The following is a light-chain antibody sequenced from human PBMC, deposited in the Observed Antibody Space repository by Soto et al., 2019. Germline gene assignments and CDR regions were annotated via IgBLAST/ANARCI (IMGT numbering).Light chain of an antibody. CDR2: GGS. CDR1: SSDVGSYNL. J-gene: IGLJ1*01. Sequence: QSALTQPASVSGSPGQSITISCTGTSSDVGSYNLVSWYQQHPGKAPKLMIYGGSKRPPGVSNRFSASKSGNTASLPLYRLPAEAQAGFYCLSYTSSTAYVFGTGTKVTVL. CDR3: LSYTSSTAYV. V-gene: IGLV2-14*02.